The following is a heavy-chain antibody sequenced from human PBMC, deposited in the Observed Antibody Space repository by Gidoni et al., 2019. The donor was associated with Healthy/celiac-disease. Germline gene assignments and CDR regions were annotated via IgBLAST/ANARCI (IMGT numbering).Heavy chain of an antibody. CDR2: IKSKTDGGTT. CDR1: GFTFSNAW. CDR3: TTAYGSAPFDP. D-gene: IGHD3-10*01. J-gene: IGHJ5*02. Sequence: EVQLVETGGGLVKPGGSLRLSGSASGFTFSNAWIGWVRQAPGKGLEWVGRIKSKTDGGTTDYAAPVKGRFTISRDDSKNTLYLQMNSLKTEDTAVYYCTTAYGSAPFDPWGQGTLVTVSS. V-gene: IGHV3-15*01.